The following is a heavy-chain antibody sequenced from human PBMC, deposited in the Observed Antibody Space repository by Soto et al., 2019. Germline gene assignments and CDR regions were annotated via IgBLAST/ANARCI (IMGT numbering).Heavy chain of an antibody. CDR2: IKSKTDGGTT. D-gene: IGHD6-19*01. Sequence: GGSLRLSCAASGLTFRNAWMSWVRQAPGKGLEWVGRIKSKTDGGTTDYAAPVKGRFTISRDDSKNTLYLQMNSLKTEDTAVYYCTTDHEVAAPWDYYYGMDVWGQGTTVTVSS. CDR1: GLTFRNAW. CDR3: TTDHEVAAPWDYYYGMDV. V-gene: IGHV3-15*01. J-gene: IGHJ6*02.